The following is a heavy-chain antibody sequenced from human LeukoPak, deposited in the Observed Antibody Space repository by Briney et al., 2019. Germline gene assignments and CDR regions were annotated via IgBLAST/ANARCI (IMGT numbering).Heavy chain of an antibody. J-gene: IGHJ4*02. CDR1: GFTFSSYS. CDR2: ISGSGGST. D-gene: IGHD3-22*01. CDR3: AKVLNYFDSSGYSDY. Sequence: PGGTLRLSCAASGFTFSSYSMSWVRQAPGKGLEWVSAISGSGGSTDYADCVKGRCNISRDNSKNTLYLQMNSLRAEDKSVYYCAKVLNYFDSSGYSDYWGQGTLVTVSS. V-gene: IGHV3-23*01.